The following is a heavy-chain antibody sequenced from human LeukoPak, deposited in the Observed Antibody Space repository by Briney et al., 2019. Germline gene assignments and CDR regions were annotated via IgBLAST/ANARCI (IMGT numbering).Heavy chain of an antibody. CDR2: IYSGGST. J-gene: IGHJ4*02. Sequence: QTGGSLRLSCAASEFSVGSNYMTWVRQAPGKGLEWVSLIYSGGSTYYADSVKGRFTISRDNSRNTLYLQMNSLRAEDTAVYYCATDLQDIVVVVTTTLDYWGQGTLVTVSS. CDR1: EFSVGSNY. D-gene: IGHD2-15*01. V-gene: IGHV3-53*01. CDR3: ATDLQDIVVVVTTTLDY.